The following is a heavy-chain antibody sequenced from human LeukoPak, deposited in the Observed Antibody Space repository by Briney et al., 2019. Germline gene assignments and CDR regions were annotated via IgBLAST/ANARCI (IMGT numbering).Heavy chain of an antibody. V-gene: IGHV4-61*02. CDR3: ARGGEGATDY. CDR1: GGSISSGSYY. Sequence: PSETLPLTCTVSGGSISSGSYYWSWIRQPAGKGLEWIGRIYTSGSTNYNPSLKSRVTISVDTSKNQFSLKLSSVTAADTAVYYCARGGEGATDYWGQGTLVTVSS. J-gene: IGHJ4*02. D-gene: IGHD1-26*01. CDR2: IYTSGST.